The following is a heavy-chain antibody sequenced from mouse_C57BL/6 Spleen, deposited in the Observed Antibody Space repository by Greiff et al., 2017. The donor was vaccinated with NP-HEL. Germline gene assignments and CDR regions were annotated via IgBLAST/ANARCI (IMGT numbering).Heavy chain of an antibody. D-gene: IGHD2-3*01. CDR3: ARGDGYYFAMDY. CDR1: GFTFSDYG. V-gene: IGHV5-17*01. CDR2: ISSGSSTI. J-gene: IGHJ4*01. Sequence: EVKVVASGGGLVKPGGSLKLSCAASGFTFSDYGMHWVRQAPEKGLEWVAYISSGSSTIYYADTVKGRFTISRDNAKNTLFLQMTSLRSEDTAMYYCARGDGYYFAMDYWGQGTSVTVSS.